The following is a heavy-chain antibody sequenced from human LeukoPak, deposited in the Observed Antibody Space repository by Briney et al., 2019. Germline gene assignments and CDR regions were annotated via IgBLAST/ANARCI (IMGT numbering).Heavy chain of an antibody. D-gene: IGHD7-27*01. Sequence: PSETLSLTCTVSGGSISSGGYYWSWIRQPPGKGLEWIGYVCSSGNTNYNPSLKSRVIISVDTSKNQFSLKLSSVTAADTAVYYCARGGVLLGIDYWGQGTLVTVSS. CDR1: GGSISSGGYY. CDR3: ARGGVLLGIDY. V-gene: IGHV4-61*08. J-gene: IGHJ4*02. CDR2: VCSSGNT.